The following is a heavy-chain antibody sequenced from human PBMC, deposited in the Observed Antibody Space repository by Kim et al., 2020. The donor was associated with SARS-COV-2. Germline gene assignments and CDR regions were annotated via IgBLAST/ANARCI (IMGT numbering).Heavy chain of an antibody. Sequence: GGSLRLSCAASGFTFSSYAMSWVRQAPGKGLEWVSAISGSGGSTYYADSVKGRFTISRDNSKNTLYLQMNSLRAEDTAVYYCVKGWLAAAGTPGGYWGQGTLVTVSS. V-gene: IGHV3-23*01. CDR3: VKGWLAAAGTPGGY. D-gene: IGHD6-13*01. CDR2: ISGSGGST. J-gene: IGHJ4*02. CDR1: GFTFSSYA.